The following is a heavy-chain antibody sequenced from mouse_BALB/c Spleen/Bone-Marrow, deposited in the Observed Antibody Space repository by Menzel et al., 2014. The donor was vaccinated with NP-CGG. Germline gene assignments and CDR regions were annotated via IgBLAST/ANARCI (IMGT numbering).Heavy chain of an antibody. Sequence: QAQLQQAGAELVKPGASVKLSCKASGYTFTSYCMHWVKLRPGQGFERIGEINPSNGGTNYNEKFKRKSTLTVDKSFSTAYMQLSSLTSEDSAVYYCTKKWDYWGQGTTLTVSS. CDR2: INPSNGGT. CDR1: GYTFTSYC. V-gene: IGHV1S16*01. J-gene: IGHJ2*01. CDR3: TKKWDY.